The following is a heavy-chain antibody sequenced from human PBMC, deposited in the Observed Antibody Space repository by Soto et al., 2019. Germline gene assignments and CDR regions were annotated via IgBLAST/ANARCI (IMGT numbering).Heavy chain of an antibody. D-gene: IGHD5-12*01. CDR2: ISYDGSNK. J-gene: IGHJ4*02. CDR1: GFTFSSYA. Sequence: QPGGSLRLSCAASGFTFSSYAMHWVRQAPGKGLEWVAVISYDGSNKYYADSVKGRFTISRDNSKNTLYLQMNSLRAEDTAVYYCARDRAYDYPKDYWGQGTLVTVSS. V-gene: IGHV3-30-3*01. CDR3: ARDRAYDYPKDY.